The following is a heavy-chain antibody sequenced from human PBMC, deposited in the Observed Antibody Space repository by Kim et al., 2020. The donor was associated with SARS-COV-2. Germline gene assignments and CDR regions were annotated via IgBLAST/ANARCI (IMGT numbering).Heavy chain of an antibody. Sequence: GRSLRLSCAASGFTFSTHAMHWVRQAPGKGLEWVAFMSFDGSDKHYADSVKGRFAMSRDNSKNTLYLQMNSLRAEDTAVYYCAKDFPNSYGMDVWGQGTTVTVSS. V-gene: IGHV3-30*18. CDR2: MSFDGSDK. J-gene: IGHJ6*02. D-gene: IGHD2-8*01. CDR1: GFTFSTHA. CDR3: AKDFPNSYGMDV.